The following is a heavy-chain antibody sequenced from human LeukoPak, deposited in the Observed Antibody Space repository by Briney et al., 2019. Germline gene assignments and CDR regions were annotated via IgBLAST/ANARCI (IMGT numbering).Heavy chain of an antibody. CDR3: ARDPYFGELSPHVYYWYMDV. CDR2: IKPDGGET. Sequence: GGSLRLSCAASGFTFSSYWMNWVRQAPGKGLEWVANIKPDGGETYYVDSVKGRFTISRDNAENSLYLQMNSLRAEDTAVYYCARDPYFGELSPHVYYWYMDVWGKGTTVTISS. D-gene: IGHD3-10*01. J-gene: IGHJ6*03. CDR1: GFTFSSYW. V-gene: IGHV3-7*01.